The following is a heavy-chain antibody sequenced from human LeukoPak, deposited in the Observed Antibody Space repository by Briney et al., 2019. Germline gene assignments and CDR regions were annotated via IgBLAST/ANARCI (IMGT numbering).Heavy chain of an antibody. Sequence: ASVKVSCKASGYTFTSYYMHWVRQAPGQGLEWMGIINPSGGSTSYAQKFQGRVTMTRDTSTSTVYMELSSLRSEDTAVYYCAHSAAITYYYYGMDVWGQGTTVTVSS. J-gene: IGHJ6*02. D-gene: IGHD2-2*01. CDR2: INPSGGST. CDR1: GYTFTSYY. CDR3: AHSAAITYYYYGMDV. V-gene: IGHV1-46*01.